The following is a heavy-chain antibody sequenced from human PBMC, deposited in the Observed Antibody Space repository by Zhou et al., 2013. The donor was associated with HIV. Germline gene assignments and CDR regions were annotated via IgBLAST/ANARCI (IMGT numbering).Heavy chain of an antibody. D-gene: IGHD3-3*01. V-gene: IGHV4-34*02. J-gene: IGHJ1*01. CDR3: ARAGDQDYDFWSGYYTPLYFHH. CDR1: GGSFSGYY. Sequence: QVQLQQWGAGLLKPSETLSLTCAVYGGSFSGYYWSWIRQPPGKGQEWIGEINHSGSTNYNPSLKSRVTISVDTSKNQFSLKLSSVTAADTAVYYCARAGDQDYDFWSGYYTPLYFHHWGQGTLVTVSS. CDR2: INHSGST.